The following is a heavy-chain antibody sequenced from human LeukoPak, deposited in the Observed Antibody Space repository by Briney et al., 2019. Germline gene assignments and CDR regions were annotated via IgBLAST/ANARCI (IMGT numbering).Heavy chain of an antibody. CDR2: IYHIGNT. V-gene: IGHV4-38-2*02. CDR1: SYSISSDYY. CDR3: AREGTHTNLWYHWFDP. J-gene: IGHJ5*02. D-gene: IGHD6-13*01. Sequence: PSETLSLTCTVSSYSISSDYYWAWIRQPPGKGLEWIGSIYHIGNTYYSPSLKSRVTTSVDTSSNQFSLKLKSVTAADTAVYYCAREGTHTNLWYHWFDPWGQGTLVTVSS.